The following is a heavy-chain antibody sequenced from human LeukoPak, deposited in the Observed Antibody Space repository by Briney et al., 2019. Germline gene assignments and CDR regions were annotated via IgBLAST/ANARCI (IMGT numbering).Heavy chain of an antibody. Sequence: PSETLSLTCAVSGDSISSGDYYWGWIPQPPGKGLEWNGYIYYNRSTYSNPSLKSRVTISVDTSKNQFSLKLSSVTAADTAGYYCAREGYGGSGGYDWFDPWGQGTLVTVSS. CDR2: IYYNRST. J-gene: IGHJ5*02. D-gene: IGHD3-16*01. CDR1: GDSISSGDYY. CDR3: AREGYGGSGGYDWFDP. V-gene: IGHV4-30-4*01.